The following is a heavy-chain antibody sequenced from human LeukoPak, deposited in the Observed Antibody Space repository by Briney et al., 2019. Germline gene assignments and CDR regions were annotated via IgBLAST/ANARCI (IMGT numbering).Heavy chain of an antibody. CDR3: ARFSSSWYLGKAFDI. V-gene: IGHV3-7*01. CDR2: IKQDGSEK. CDR1: EFTFSNYA. Sequence: GGSLRLSCTASEFTFSNYAMHWVRQAPGKGLEWVANIKQDGSEKYYVDSVKGRFTISRDNAKNSLYLQMNSLRAEDTAVYYCARFSSSWYLGKAFDIWGQGTMVTVSS. D-gene: IGHD6-13*01. J-gene: IGHJ3*02.